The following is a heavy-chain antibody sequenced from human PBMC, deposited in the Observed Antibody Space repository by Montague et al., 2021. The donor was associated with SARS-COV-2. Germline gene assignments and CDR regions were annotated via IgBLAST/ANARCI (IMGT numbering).Heavy chain of an antibody. CDR1: GFTFSSYA. Sequence: SLRLSCAASGFTFSSYAMHWVRQAPGKGLEYVSAISSNGGSTYYANSVKGRFTISRDNSKNTLYLQMGSLRAEDMAVYYCARGLGPPTVVTPAYFDYRGQGTLVTVSS. J-gene: IGHJ4*02. CDR3: ARGLGPPTVVTPAYFDY. CDR2: ISSNGGST. V-gene: IGHV3-64*01. D-gene: IGHD4-23*01.